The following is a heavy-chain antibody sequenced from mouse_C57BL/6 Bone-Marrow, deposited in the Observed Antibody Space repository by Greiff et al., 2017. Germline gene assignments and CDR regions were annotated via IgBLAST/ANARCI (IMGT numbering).Heavy chain of an antibody. D-gene: IGHD2-3*01. Sequence: LQPSVAELVRPGASVKLSCPASGFHIKNTHMHWVKQRPEQGLEWVGRIVPANGNTKYAPKFQGKATITADTSSNTADLQLSSLTSEYTAIYYCAKYDAYYFGDWGQGTTLTVSS. CDR3: AKYDAYYFGD. V-gene: IGHV14-3*01. J-gene: IGHJ2*01. CDR2: IVPANGNT. CDR1: GFHIKNTH.